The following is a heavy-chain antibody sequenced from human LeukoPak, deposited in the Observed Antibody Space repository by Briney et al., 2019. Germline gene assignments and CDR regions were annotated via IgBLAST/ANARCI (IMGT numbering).Heavy chain of an antibody. D-gene: IGHD2-8*01. CDR3: TVGHGCTNGVCYPFHYYYYYMDV. J-gene: IGHJ6*03. V-gene: IGHV1-69*06. CDR2: IIPIFGTA. Sequence: GASVKVSCKASGGTFSSYAISWVRQAPGQGLEWMGGIIPIFGTANYAQKFQGRVTITADKSTSTAYMELSSLRSENTAVYYCTVGHGCTNGVCYPFHYYYYYMDVWGKGTTVTVSS. CDR1: GGTFSSYA.